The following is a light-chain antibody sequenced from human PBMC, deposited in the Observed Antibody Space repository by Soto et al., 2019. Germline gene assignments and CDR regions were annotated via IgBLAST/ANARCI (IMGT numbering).Light chain of an antibody. J-gene: IGLJ1*01. CDR2: DVS. V-gene: IGLV2-14*01. Sequence: QSALTQPASVSGSPGQSITISCSGTSGDAGVSNSVSWYQQHPGKVPKLIIYDVSYRPSGISDRFSGSKSGNTASLTISGLQAEDEAEYYCCSYPASSTVPYVFGSGTKLTVL. CDR1: SGDAGVSNS. CDR3: CSYPASSTVPYV.